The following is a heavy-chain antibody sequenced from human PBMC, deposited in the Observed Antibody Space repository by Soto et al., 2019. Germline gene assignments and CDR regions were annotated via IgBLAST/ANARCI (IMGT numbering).Heavy chain of an antibody. CDR2: IWYDGSYQ. J-gene: IGHJ5*02. V-gene: IGHV3-33*01. Sequence: QVQLVESGGGVIQPGRSLRLSCKASGFTFSDFGMHWVRQAPGKGLEWVSAIWYDGSYQYYADSVRGRFTTSRDNSTNTLLLEMNSLRVEDTAVYYCARDRLITYGAKIAPDHWGQGALVIVSS. D-gene: IGHD3-16*01. CDR1: GFTFSDFG. CDR3: ARDRLITYGAKIAPDH.